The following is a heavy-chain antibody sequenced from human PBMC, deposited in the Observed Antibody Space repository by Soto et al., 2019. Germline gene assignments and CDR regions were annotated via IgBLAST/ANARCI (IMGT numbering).Heavy chain of an antibody. CDR3: AKEWVYDSSGWSFDY. V-gene: IGHV3-30*18. Sequence: QVQLVESGGGVVQPGRSLRLSCAASGFTLSSYGMHWVRQAPGKGLEWVAVISYDGSNKYYADSVKGRFTISRDNSKNTLYLQMNSLRAEDTAVYYCAKEWVYDSSGWSFDYWGQGTLVTASS. D-gene: IGHD3-22*01. CDR2: ISYDGSNK. CDR1: GFTLSSYG. J-gene: IGHJ4*02.